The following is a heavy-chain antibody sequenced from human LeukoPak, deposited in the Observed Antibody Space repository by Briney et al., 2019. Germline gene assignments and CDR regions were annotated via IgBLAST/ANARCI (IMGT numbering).Heavy chain of an antibody. J-gene: IGHJ4*02. CDR3: AKDQGRAYTYGLYYFDY. CDR2: INPNTGDT. Sequence: ASVKVSCKASGYTFTGYYMHWVRQAPGQGLEWMGWINPNTGDTNYAQKFQGRVTMTRDTSSSTAYMELSRLRSDDTAMYYCAKDQGRAYTYGLYYFDYWGQGTLVTVSS. D-gene: IGHD5-18*01. CDR1: GYTFTGYY. V-gene: IGHV1-2*02.